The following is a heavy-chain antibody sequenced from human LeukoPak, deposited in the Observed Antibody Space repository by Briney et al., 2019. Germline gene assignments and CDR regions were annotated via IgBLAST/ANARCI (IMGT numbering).Heavy chain of an antibody. CDR1: GGSISSYY. Sequence: SETLSLTCTVSGGSISSYYWSWIRQSPGKGLEYIGYIYYRGSTNYNPSLKSRITMSLDTSKNQLSLKLSSVTAADTVVYYCATMVQGVHTYFGSWGQGNLVAVSS. CDR3: ATMVQGVHTYFGS. V-gene: IGHV4-59*01. J-gene: IGHJ4*02. CDR2: IYYRGST. D-gene: IGHD3-10*01.